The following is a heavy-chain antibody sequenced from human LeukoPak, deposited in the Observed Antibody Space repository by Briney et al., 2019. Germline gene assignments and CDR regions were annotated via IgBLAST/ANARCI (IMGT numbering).Heavy chain of an antibody. D-gene: IGHD1-20*01. V-gene: IGHV4-34*01. J-gene: IGHJ4*02. CDR2: INHSGST. CDR3: ARHNLAPFDY. Sequence: SETLSLTCTVSGGSINSYYWSWIRQPPGKGLEWIGEINHSGSTNYNPSLKSRVTISVDTSKNQFSLKLSSVTAADTAVYYCARHNLAPFDYWGQGTLVTVSS. CDR1: GGSINSYY.